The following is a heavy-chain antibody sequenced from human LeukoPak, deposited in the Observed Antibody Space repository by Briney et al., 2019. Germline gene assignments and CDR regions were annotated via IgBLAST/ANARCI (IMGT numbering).Heavy chain of an antibody. D-gene: IGHD2-2*01. J-gene: IGHJ4*02. V-gene: IGHV4-59*08. CDR3: ARFTKGIYCSSTSCYYFDY. Sequence: SETLSLTCTVSGGSISSFYWSWIRQPPGKGLEWIGYIYYSGSTNYNPSLKSRVTISVDTSKNQFSLKLSSVTAADTAVYYCARFTKGIYCSSTSCYYFDYWGQGTLVTVSS. CDR1: GGSISSFY. CDR2: IYYSGST.